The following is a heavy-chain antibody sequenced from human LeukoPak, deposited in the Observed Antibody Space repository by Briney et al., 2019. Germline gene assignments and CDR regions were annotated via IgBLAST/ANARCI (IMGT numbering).Heavy chain of an antibody. D-gene: IGHD1-1*01. V-gene: IGHV3-74*01. CDR1: GFTFSSYW. CDR3: ARGGLEPVDY. Sequence: GGSLRLSCAASGFTFSSYWMHWVRQAPGRGLVWVSRIDIDGRSTSYADSVRGRFTISRDNAKNTLYLQMNSLRVDDTAVYYCARGGLEPVDYWGRGTLVAVSS. CDR2: IDIDGRST. J-gene: IGHJ4*02.